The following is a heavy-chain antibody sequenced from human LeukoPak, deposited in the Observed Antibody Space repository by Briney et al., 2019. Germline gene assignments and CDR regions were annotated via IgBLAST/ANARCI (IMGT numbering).Heavy chain of an antibody. J-gene: IGHJ3*02. CDR1: GFTFSSYA. Sequence: GGSLRLSCAASGFTFSSYAMSWVRQAPGKGLEWVSVIYSGGSTYYADSVKGRFTISRHNSKNTLYLQMNSLRAEDTAVYYCARDATNGDSGGPWVRAFDIWGQGTMVTVSS. CDR2: IYSGGST. D-gene: IGHD2-15*01. CDR3: ARDATNGDSGGPWVRAFDI. V-gene: IGHV3-53*04.